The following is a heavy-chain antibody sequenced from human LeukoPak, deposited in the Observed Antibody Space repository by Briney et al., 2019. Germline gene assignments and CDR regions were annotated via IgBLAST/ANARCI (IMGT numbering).Heavy chain of an antibody. Sequence: KPGGSLRLSCAASGFTFSDYYMSWIRQAPGKGLEWVSSISSSSSYIYYADSVKGRFTISRDNAKNSLYLQMNSLRAEDTAVYYCARDEELERGAGDPGDFDYWGQGTLVTVSS. J-gene: IGHJ4*02. CDR1: GFTFSDYY. CDR2: ISSSSSYI. CDR3: ARDEELERGAGDPGDFDY. V-gene: IGHV3-11*06. D-gene: IGHD1-1*01.